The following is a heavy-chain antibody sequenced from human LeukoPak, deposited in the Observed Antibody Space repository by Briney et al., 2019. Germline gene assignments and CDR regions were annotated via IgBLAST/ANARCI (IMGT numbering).Heavy chain of an antibody. CDR3: AKGGSFSRLVKGYYFDY. J-gene: IGHJ4*02. V-gene: IGHV1-18*01. CDR2: ISAYNGNT. D-gene: IGHD6-19*01. CDR1: GYTFTSYG. Sequence: ASVKVSCKASGYTFTSYGISWVRQAPGQGLEWMGWISAYNGNTNYAQKLQGRVTMTTDTSTSTAYMELRSLRSDDTAVYYCAKGGSFSRLVKGYYFDYWGQGTLVTVSS.